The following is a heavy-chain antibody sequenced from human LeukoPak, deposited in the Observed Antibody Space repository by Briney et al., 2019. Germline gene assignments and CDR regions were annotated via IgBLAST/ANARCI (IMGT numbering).Heavy chain of an antibody. CDR2: ITTYKGNT. Sequence: ASVKVSCKASGYTFTSYGISWVRQAPGQGLEWMGWITTYKGNTNYARNLQGRVSMTTDTSTSTAYMVLRSLRSDDTAVYYCARVRQYYYDSSGYRGHAFDIWGQGTMVTVSS. J-gene: IGHJ3*02. D-gene: IGHD3-22*01. CDR1: GYTFTSYG. V-gene: IGHV1-18*01. CDR3: ARVRQYYYDSSGYRGHAFDI.